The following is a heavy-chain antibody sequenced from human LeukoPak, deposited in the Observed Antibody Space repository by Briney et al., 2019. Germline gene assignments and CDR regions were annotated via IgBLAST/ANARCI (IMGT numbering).Heavy chain of an antibody. V-gene: IGHV3-23*01. J-gene: IGHJ4*02. CDR2: ISASGLRT. CDR3: AKDVSDYGDFYFDN. Sequence: GALRLSCAASGFTFWRSAMSWVRQAPGKGLEWVSAISASGLRTYYADSVKGRFTISRDNSKDTVDLQMNSLRAEDTAVYYCAKDVSDYGDFYFDNWGQGTLVSVSS. CDR1: GFTFWRSA. D-gene: IGHD4-17*01.